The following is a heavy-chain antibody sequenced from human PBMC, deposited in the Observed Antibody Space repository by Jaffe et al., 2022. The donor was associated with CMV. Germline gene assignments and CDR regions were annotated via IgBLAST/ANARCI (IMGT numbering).Heavy chain of an antibody. CDR1: GFTFSSYG. CDR2: IWYDGSNK. D-gene: IGHD1-1*01. V-gene: IGHV3-33*01. Sequence: QVQLVESGGGVVQPGRSLRLSCAASGFTFSSYGMHWVRQAPGKGLEWVAVIWYDGSNKYYADSVKGRFTISRDNSKNTLYLQMNSLRAEDTAVYYCARASGDWKNDAFDIWGQGTMVTVSS. J-gene: IGHJ3*02. CDR3: ARASGDWKNDAFDI.